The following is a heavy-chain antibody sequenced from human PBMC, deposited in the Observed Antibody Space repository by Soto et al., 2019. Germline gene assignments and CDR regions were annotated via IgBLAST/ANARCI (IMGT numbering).Heavy chain of an antibody. CDR3: ARVMRGYCSGPTCYTSYYYYMDV. D-gene: IGHD2-2*02. J-gene: IGHJ6*03. Sequence: GGSLRLSCAASGFTFSSYAMHWVRQAPGKGLEWVAVISYDGSNKYYADSVKGRFTISRDNSKNTLYLQMNSLRAEDTAVYYCARVMRGYCSGPTCYTSYYYYMDVWGKGTTVTVSS. CDR1: GFTFSSYA. CDR2: ISYDGSNK. V-gene: IGHV3-30-3*01.